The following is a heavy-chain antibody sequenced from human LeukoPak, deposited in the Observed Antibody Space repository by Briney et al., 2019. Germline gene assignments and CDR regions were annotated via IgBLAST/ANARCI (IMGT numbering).Heavy chain of an antibody. CDR1: GFTFGDYA. D-gene: IGHD6-19*01. J-gene: IGHJ4*02. Sequence: GGSLRLSCTGSGFTFGDYAMSWFRQAPGKGLEWVGFIRSKAYGGTTEYAASVKGRFTISRDDSKSIAYLQMNSLKTEDTAVYYCTRELSSGWSNYWGQGTLVTVSS. V-gene: IGHV3-49*03. CDR2: IRSKAYGGTT. CDR3: TRELSSGWSNY.